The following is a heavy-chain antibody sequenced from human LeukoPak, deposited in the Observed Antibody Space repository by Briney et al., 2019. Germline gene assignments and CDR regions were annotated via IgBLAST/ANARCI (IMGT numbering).Heavy chain of an antibody. D-gene: IGHD5-12*01. CDR3: TRHVDPYGMDV. V-gene: IGHV4-59*08. CDR1: GGSITDNY. Sequence: SETLSLTCTVSGGSITDNYWSWVRQPPGMGLEWIGYVYYPGATNYTPSLKSRVTISMDTSRNQFSLKLNSVTAADTAVYYCTRHVDPYGMDVWGQGTTVIVSS. CDR2: VYYPGAT. J-gene: IGHJ6*02.